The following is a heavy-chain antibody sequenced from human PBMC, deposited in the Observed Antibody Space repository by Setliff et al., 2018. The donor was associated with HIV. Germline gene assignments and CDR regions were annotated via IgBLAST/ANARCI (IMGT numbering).Heavy chain of an antibody. CDR2: VYNSGIA. CDR1: GGSVSSPSYY. Sequence: PSETLSLTCAVSGGSVSSPSYYWGWIRQPPGKGLEWIGSVYNSGIAFKNPSLKSRVSISVGRSGNQFSLRLTSVTAADTAVYYCATCRHRPSNWFDPWGQGTVVTVS. J-gene: IGHJ5*02. CDR3: ATCRHRPSNWFDP. V-gene: IGHV4-39*07.